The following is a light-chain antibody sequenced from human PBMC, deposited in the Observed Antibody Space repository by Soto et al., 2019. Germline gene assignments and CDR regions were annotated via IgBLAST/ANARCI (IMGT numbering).Light chain of an antibody. CDR1: SSDVGGYNY. V-gene: IGLV2-14*03. CDR2: DVS. J-gene: IGLJ2*01. CDR3: SSYTTSSTVV. Sequence: QSALTQPASVSGSPGQSITICCTGSSSDVGGYNYVSWYQQQHPGKAPKLMIYDVSNRPSGVYNRFSGSKSGNTASLTISGLQAEYEADYYCSSYTTSSTVVFGGGTKVTVL.